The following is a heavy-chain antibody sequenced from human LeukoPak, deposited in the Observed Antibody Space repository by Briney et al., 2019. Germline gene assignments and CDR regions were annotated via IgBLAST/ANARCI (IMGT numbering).Heavy chain of an antibody. CDR1: GFTFSSYD. D-gene: IGHD4-17*01. CDR2: ISSGGSSI. Sequence: GGSLRLSCAASGFTFSSYDMNWVRQAPGKGLEWISYISSGGSSIYYADSVKGRFTISRDNAKNSLYLHMNSLRAEDTAVYYCARDNGDSSDYWGQGTLVTVSS. J-gene: IGHJ4*02. V-gene: IGHV3-48*03. CDR3: ARDNGDSSDY.